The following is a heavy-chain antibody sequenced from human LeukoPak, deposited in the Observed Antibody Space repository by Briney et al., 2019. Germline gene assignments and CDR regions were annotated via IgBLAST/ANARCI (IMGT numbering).Heavy chain of an antibody. D-gene: IGHD6-13*01. CDR1: GYTFTDYS. CDR2: INPNSGGT. CDR3: ARDLGSGIAEPFDH. V-gene: IGHV1-2*02. Sequence: ASVKVSCKASGYTFTDYSMHWVRQAPGQGLEWMGWINPNSGGTNYAQKLQGRVTMTTDTSTSTAYMELRSLRSDDTAVYYCARDLGSGIAEPFDHWGQGTLVTVSS. J-gene: IGHJ4*02.